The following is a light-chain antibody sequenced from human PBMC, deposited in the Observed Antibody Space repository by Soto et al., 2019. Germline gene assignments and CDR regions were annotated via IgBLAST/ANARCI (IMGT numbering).Light chain of an antibody. V-gene: IGKV3-15*01. J-gene: IGKJ1*01. Sequence: IVMTQSPGTLAVSPGERATLSCRASQGIITNLAWYHQKPGQAPRLLIFGASTRATGVPARFSGIGSGTEFTLTISSLQSADFGVYYCQQYYTWPRGTFGQGTKVEI. CDR2: GAS. CDR1: QGIITN. CDR3: QQYYTWPRGT.